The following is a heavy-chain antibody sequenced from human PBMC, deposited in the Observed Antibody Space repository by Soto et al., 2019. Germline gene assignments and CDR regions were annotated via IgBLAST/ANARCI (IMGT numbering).Heavy chain of an antibody. J-gene: IGHJ3*02. Sequence: QLQLQESGPGLVKPSETLSLTCTVSGGSISSSSYYWGWIRQPPGKGLEWIGSIYYSGSTYYNPSLKSRVTISVDTSKNQFSLKLSSVTAADTAVYYCARRGLRGAFDIWGQGTMVTVSS. V-gene: IGHV4-39*01. CDR2: IYYSGST. CDR3: ARRGLRGAFDI. D-gene: IGHD4-17*01. CDR1: GGSISSSSYY.